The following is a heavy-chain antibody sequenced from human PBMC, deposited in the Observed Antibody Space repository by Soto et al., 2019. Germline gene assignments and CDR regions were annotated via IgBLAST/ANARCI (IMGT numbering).Heavy chain of an antibody. V-gene: IGHV1-69*19. CDR2: ISPMFGAA. J-gene: IGHJ4*02. D-gene: IGHD3-10*01. CDR3: AREVQVHTPAFVY. CDR1: GGTFNTYA. Sequence: QVQLVQSGAEMKKPGSSVKVSCQSSGGTFNTYAMNLVRQAPGQGPEWMGDISPMFGAANYEPKFQGRVTITADESTGTSYMQLSSLTSEDTALYFCAREVQVHTPAFVYWGQGTLVTVSS.